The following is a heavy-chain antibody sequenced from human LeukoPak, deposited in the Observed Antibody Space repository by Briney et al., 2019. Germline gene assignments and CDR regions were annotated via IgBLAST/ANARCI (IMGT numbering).Heavy chain of an antibody. J-gene: IGHJ4*02. CDR3: ARDPTQYLRYGLFDY. Sequence: GSLRLSCAASGFTFSSYAMSWVRQAPGKGLEWVSTISGSGGTTYYADSVKGRFTISRDNSKNTLYLQMNSLRAEDTAMYYCARDPTQYLRYGLFDYWGQGTLVTVSS. V-gene: IGHV3-23*01. CDR1: GFTFSSYA. D-gene: IGHD5/OR15-5a*01. CDR2: ISGSGGTT.